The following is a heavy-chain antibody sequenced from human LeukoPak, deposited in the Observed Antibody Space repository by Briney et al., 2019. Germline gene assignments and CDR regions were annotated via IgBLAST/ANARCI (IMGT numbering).Heavy chain of an antibody. CDR3: ARDQGGYSTDFNF. J-gene: IGHJ4*02. V-gene: IGHV3-23*01. Sequence: PGGSLRLSCAASGFTFSSYVMSWVRQAPGKGLEWVSTINGDGTRTYYSVSSNARFIISRDNSMNTLYLQMNGLRAEDTAVYYCARDQGGYSTDFNFWGQGTLVTVSS. CDR1: GFTFSSYV. D-gene: IGHD5-12*01. CDR2: INGDGTRT.